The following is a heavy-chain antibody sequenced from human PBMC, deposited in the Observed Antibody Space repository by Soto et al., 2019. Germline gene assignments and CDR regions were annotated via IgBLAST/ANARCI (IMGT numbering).Heavy chain of an antibody. CDR1: GYSFSSCYYY. V-gene: IGHV4-30-4*01. Sequence: SETLSLTCTVSGYSFSSCYYYWIWIRQPPGKDLEWIVYIFYSRSTNYNPSLKIPLTISTSKTKNHLTLNLSSVTAADTAVYYCARITQQLAYGMDVWGQGTTVTVSS. D-gene: IGHD6-13*01. J-gene: IGHJ6*02. CDR3: ARITQQLAYGMDV. CDR2: IFYSRST.